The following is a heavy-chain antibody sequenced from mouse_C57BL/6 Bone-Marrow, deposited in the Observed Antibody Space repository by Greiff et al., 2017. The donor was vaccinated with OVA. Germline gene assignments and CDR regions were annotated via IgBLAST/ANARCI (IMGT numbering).Heavy chain of an antibody. CDR3: VIYYGNTGFGY. D-gene: IGHD2-1*01. J-gene: IGHJ3*01. V-gene: IGHV1-64*01. CDR1: GYTFTSYW. Sequence: QVQLQQPGAELVKPGASVKLSCKASGYTFTSYWMHWVKQRPGQGLEWIGMIHPNSGSTNYNEKFKSKATLTVDKSSSTAYMQLSSLTSEDSAVYYSVIYYGNTGFGYWGQGTLVTVS. CDR2: IHPNSGST.